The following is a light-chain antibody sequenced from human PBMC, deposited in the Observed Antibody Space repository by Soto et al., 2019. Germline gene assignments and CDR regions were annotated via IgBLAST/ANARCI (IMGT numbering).Light chain of an antibody. CDR3: QQSNKRPRT. J-gene: IGKJ1*01. Sequence: ETVMNNSPTTLSVSTEERATLSCRASQSVSSALAWYQQKPGLPPRLLIYDASTRATGIPARFSGSGSGTDFTLTISSLQSQDFAVYYCQQSNKRPRTFGQGTKVDI. CDR1: QSVSSA. V-gene: IGKV3-15*01. CDR2: DAS.